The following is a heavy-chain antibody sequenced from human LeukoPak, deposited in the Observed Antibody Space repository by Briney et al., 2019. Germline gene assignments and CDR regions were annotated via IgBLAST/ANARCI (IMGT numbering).Heavy chain of an antibody. CDR2: INSDGSST. CDR1: GFTFSSYW. J-gene: IGHJ3*02. D-gene: IGHD6-6*01. Sequence: GGSLRLSSAASGFTFSSYWMHWVRQAPGKGLVWVSRINSDGSSTSYADSVKGRFTISRDNAKNTRYLQMNSLRAEDTAVYYCAGDPEYSICFDIWGQGTMVTVSS. V-gene: IGHV3-74*01. CDR3: AGDPEYSICFDI.